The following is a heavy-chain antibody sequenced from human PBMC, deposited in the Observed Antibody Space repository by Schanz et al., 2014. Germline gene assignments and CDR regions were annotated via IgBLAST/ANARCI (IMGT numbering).Heavy chain of an antibody. V-gene: IGHV3-33*06. J-gene: IGHJ4*02. CDR1: GFTFSRFG. CDR3: AKDAAYYDSVIFPDH. D-gene: IGHD3-22*01. Sequence: QVQLVESGGGVVRPGRSLRLSCATSGFTFSRFGMHWVRQAPGKGPEWVALVWSDGNTKYYVDSVKGRFTISRDNSKNTLYLQMNSLRAEDTAIYFCAKDAAYYDSVIFPDHWGQGTLXTVSS. CDR2: VWSDGNTK.